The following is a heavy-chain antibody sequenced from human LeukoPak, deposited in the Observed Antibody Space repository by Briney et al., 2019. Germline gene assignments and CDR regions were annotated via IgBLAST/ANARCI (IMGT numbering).Heavy chain of an antibody. CDR3: AREDSSSWGPFDY. J-gene: IGHJ4*02. Sequence: SETLSLTCTVSGGSISSYYWSWIRQPAGKGLEWIGRIYTSGSTDYNPSLKSRITMSIDTSKNHFSLKLGSVTAADTGVYFCAREDSSSWGPFDYWGQGTLVTVSS. CDR2: IYTSGST. D-gene: IGHD6-6*01. CDR1: GGSISSYY. V-gene: IGHV4-4*07.